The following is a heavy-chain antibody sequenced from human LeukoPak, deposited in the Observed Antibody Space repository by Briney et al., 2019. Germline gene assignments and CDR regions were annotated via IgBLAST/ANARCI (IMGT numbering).Heavy chain of an antibody. CDR3: ARGKDIVVVPAARGYYGMDV. V-gene: IGHV1-69*13. CDR1: GGTFSSYA. Sequence: SVKVSCKASGGTFSSYAISWVRQAPGQGLEWMGEIIPIFGTANYAQKFQGRVTITADESTSTAYMELSSLRSEDTAVYYCARGKDIVVVPAARGYYGMDVWGQGTTVTVSS. J-gene: IGHJ6*02. CDR2: IIPIFGTA. D-gene: IGHD2-2*01.